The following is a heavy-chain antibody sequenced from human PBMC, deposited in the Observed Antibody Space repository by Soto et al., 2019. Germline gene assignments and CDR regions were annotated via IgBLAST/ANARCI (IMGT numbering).Heavy chain of an antibody. CDR1: GFTFSSYA. V-gene: IGHV3-23*01. CDR3: AKLGVVVVVPAALCYMDV. CDR2: ISGSGGST. D-gene: IGHD2-2*01. Sequence: GSLSLSCAASGFTFSSYAMSWVRQAPGKGLEWVSAISGSGGSTYYADSVKGRFTISRDNSKNTMYLQMNSLRAEDTAVYYCAKLGVVVVVPAALCYMDVWGKGTTVTVSS. J-gene: IGHJ6*03.